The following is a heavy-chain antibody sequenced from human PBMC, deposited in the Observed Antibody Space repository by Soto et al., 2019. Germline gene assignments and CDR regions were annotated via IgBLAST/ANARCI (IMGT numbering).Heavy chain of an antibody. CDR2: IKSKTDGGTT. J-gene: IGHJ6*03. CDR1: GFTFSNAW. D-gene: IGHD3-3*01. CDR3: TTEYNLYDFWSGYRKGDYYYYYYMDV. V-gene: IGHV3-15*01. Sequence: PGGSLRLSCAASGFTFSNAWMSWFRQAPGKGLEWVGRIKSKTDGGTTDYAAPVKSRFTISRDDSKSTLYLQMNSLKTEDTAVYYCTTEYNLYDFWSGYRKGDYYYYYYMDVWGKGTTVTVSS.